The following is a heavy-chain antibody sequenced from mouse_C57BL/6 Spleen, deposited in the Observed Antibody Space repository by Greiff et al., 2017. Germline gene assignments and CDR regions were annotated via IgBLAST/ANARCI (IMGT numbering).Heavy chain of an antibody. CDR2: ISYTGSA. J-gene: IGHJ1*03. CDR3: ARSPEYYDSNPYWDFDD. V-gene: IGHV3-8*01. CDR1: GYSITSDY. D-gene: IGHD1-1*01. Sequence: EVLLVESGPGLAKPSQTLSLTCSVTGYSITSDYWNWIRKFPGHKLEYMGYISYTGSASYNPSLTSRISIFRDASKNQYYLQLNSVTTEDTATDYGARSPEYYDSNPYWDFDDWGTGTTVTVSS.